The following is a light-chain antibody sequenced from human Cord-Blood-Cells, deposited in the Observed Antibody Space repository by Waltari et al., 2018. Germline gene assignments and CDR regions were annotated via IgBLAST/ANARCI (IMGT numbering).Light chain of an antibody. CDR3: QQRSNWPPT. V-gene: IGKV3-11*01. CDR2: DAS. CDR1: QSVSSY. Sequence: EIVLTQSPATLSLSPGERATLSCRASQSVSSYLAWYQQKPGQAPRLLIYDASNRATGIPARCSGRGSGTDFTLTISSLEPEDFAVYYCQQRSNWPPTFGPGTKVDIK. J-gene: IGKJ3*01.